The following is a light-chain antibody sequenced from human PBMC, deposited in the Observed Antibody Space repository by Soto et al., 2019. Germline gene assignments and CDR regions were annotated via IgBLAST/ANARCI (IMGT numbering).Light chain of an antibody. CDR3: QQYYSYPDT. V-gene: IGKV1-5*01. Sequence: DIQMTQSPSTLSASVGDRVTITCRASQSISSWLAWYQQKPGKAPKLLIYDASRLESGVPSRSSGSVSGTEFTLTISSLQPEDFATYYCQQYYSYPDTFGQGTEVDIK. CDR1: QSISSW. CDR2: DAS. J-gene: IGKJ2*01.